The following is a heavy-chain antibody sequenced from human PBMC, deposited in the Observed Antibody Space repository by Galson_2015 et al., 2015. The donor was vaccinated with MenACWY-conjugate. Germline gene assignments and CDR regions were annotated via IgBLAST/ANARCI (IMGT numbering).Heavy chain of an antibody. Sequence: SLRLSCAPSGFAFGDYLMGWFRQAPGTGLEWVGYIQSKNYGANTQYAASVKDRFTISRDDSRSIAYLQMNSLKTEDTAVYYCTRAYHRYCSRTNCPFDHWGQGTLVTVSS. CDR3: TRAYHRYCSRTNCPFDH. CDR1: GFAFGDYL. CDR2: IQSKNYGANT. J-gene: IGHJ4*02. V-gene: IGHV3-49*03. D-gene: IGHD2-2*01.